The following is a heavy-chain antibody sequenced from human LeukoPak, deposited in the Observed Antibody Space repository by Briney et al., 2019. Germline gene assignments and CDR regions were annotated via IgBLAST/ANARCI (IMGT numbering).Heavy chain of an antibody. D-gene: IGHD6-19*01. CDR1: GFTFDDYA. J-gene: IGHJ4*02. CDR3: AKDSVAGTKWNFDY. CDR2: ISWNSGSI. V-gene: IGHV3-9*01. Sequence: GRSLRLSCAASGFTFDDYAMHWVRQAPGKGLEWVSGISWNSGSIGYADSVKGRFTISRGNAKNSLYLQMNSLRAEDTALYYCAKDSVAGTKWNFDYWGQGTLVTASS.